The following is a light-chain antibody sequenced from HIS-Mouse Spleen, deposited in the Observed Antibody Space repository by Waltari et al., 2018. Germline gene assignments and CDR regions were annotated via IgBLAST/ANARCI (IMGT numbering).Light chain of an antibody. CDR1: RASRNYQ. CDR3: GADHGSGSNFVWV. V-gene: IGLV9-49*01. J-gene: IGLJ3*02. CDR2: VGTGGIVG. Sequence: QPVLTPPPSASASLGASVTPTCTLSRASRNYQVDWYPQRPGTGPRVVRRVGTGGIVGSKGDGIPDRFSVLGSGLNRYLTIKNIQEEDESDYHCGADHGSGSNFVWVFGGGTKLTVL.